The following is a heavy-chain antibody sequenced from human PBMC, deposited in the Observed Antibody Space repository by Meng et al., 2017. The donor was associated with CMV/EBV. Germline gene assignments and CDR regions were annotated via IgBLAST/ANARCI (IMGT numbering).Heavy chain of an antibody. CDR1: GFTFSSYG. Sequence: VGSLRLSCAASGFTFSSYGMHWVRQAPGKWLEWVAFIRYDGSNKYYADSVKGRFTISRDNSKNTLYLQMNSLRAEGTAVYYCAKDPARRSSSPYYYYGMDVWGQGTTVTVSS. CDR3: AKDPARRSSSPYYYYGMDV. J-gene: IGHJ6*02. V-gene: IGHV3-30*02. D-gene: IGHD6-13*01. CDR2: IRYDGSNK.